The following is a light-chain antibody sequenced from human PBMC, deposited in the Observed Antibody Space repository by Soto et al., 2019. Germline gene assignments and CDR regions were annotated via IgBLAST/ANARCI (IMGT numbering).Light chain of an antibody. CDR2: EVS. CDR1: SSDVGNYNY. V-gene: IGLV2-14*01. CDR3: SSYTGSSTLVV. J-gene: IGLJ3*02. Sequence: QSVLTQPASVSGSPGQSITFSCTGTSSDVGNYNYVSWYQHHPGKAPKLMIYEVSNRPSGVSDRFSGSKSGNTASLTISGLQAEDEADYYCSSYTGSSTLVVFGGGTKVTVL.